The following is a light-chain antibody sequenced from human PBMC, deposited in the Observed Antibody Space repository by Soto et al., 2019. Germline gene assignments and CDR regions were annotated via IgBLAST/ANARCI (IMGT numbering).Light chain of an antibody. CDR2: AAS. Sequence: DIQMTQSPSALSASVGDRVTITCRASQVISNYLAWYQQKPGKVPKLLIYAASTLQSGVPSRFSGSGSGTDFTLAISSLQPEDVATYYCQKYNSAPQTFGQGTQVEIK. J-gene: IGKJ1*01. V-gene: IGKV1-27*01. CDR1: QVISNY. CDR3: QKYNSAPQT.